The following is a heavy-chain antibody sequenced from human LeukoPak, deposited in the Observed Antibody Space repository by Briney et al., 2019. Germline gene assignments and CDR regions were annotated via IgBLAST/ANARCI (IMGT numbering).Heavy chain of an antibody. J-gene: IGHJ2*01. D-gene: IGHD5-12*01. CDR2: LYYSGIT. CDR1: GGSISRSSYY. CDR3: ARDVGGYTGILWYFDL. Sequence: SETLSLTCTVSGGSISRSSYYWGWIRQPPGKGLEWIGSLYYSGITYYNPSLKSRVTISVDTSKNQFSLKLSSVTAADTAVYYCARDVGGYTGILWYFDLWGRGTLVTVSS. V-gene: IGHV4-39*07.